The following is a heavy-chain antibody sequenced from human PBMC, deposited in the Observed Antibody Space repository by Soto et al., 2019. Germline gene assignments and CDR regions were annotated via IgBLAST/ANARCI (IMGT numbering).Heavy chain of an antibody. V-gene: IGHV4-39*01. D-gene: IGHD1-26*01. Sequence: SETLSLTCTVSGGSISSSSYYWGWIRQPPGKGLEWIGSIYYSGSTYYNPSLKSRVTISVDTPKNQFSLKLSSVTAADTAVYYCARHSVGAIDAFDIWGQGTMVTVSS. J-gene: IGHJ3*02. CDR3: ARHSVGAIDAFDI. CDR2: IYYSGST. CDR1: GGSISSSSYY.